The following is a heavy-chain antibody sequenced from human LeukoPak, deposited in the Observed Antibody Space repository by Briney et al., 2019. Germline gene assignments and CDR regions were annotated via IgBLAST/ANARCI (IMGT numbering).Heavy chain of an antibody. CDR2: ISAYNGNT. J-gene: IGHJ4*02. D-gene: IGHD2-21*02. Sequence: ASVKVSCKASGYTFTSYGISWVRQAPGQGLEWMGWISAYNGNTNYAQKLQGRVTITTDESTSTAYMELSSLRSEDTAVYYCAREHHNDFVFDYWGQGTLVTVSS. V-gene: IGHV1-18*01. CDR1: GYTFTSYG. CDR3: AREHHNDFVFDY.